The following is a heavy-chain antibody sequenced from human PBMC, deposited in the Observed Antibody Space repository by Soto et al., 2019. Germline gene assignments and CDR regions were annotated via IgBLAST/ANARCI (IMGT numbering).Heavy chain of an antibody. CDR3: AKGSRPSRPYFFDY. CDR1: GGTFSSYA. CDR2: VIPIFGTA. J-gene: IGHJ4*02. V-gene: IGHV1-69*13. D-gene: IGHD6-6*01. Sequence: SVKVSCKASGGTFSSYAISWVRQAPGQGLEWMGGVIPIFGTANYAQKFQGRVTITADESTSTAYMELSSLRADDTAVYYCAKGSRPSRPYFFDYWGQGSLVTVSS.